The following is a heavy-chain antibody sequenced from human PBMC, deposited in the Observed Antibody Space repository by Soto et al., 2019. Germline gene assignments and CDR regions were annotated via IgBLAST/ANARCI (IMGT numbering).Heavy chain of an antibody. CDR1: GFTFTRYS. V-gene: IGHV3-21*01. Sequence: GGSLRLSCAASGFTFTRYSMNWVRQAPGKGLEWVSSISSTTNYIHYADSMKGRFTVSRDNAKNSVYLEMNSLSAEDTALYYCARESEDLTSNFDYWGQGTLVTVSS. CDR3: ARESEDLTSNFDY. CDR2: ISSTTNYI. J-gene: IGHJ4*02.